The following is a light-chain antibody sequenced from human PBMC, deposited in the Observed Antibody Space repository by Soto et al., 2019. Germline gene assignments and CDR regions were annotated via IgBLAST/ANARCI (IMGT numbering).Light chain of an antibody. CDR3: QRYGSLPYT. CDR1: QSVSSSY. CDR2: DAS. V-gene: IGKV3-20*01. J-gene: IGKJ2*01. Sequence: EIVLTQSPGTLSLSPGEGATLSCRASQSVSSSYLAWYKQKPGQAPRLLIYDASSRATGIPDRFSGSGSGTDFTLTISRMEPEDFAVYYCQRYGSLPYTFGQGTKLEIK.